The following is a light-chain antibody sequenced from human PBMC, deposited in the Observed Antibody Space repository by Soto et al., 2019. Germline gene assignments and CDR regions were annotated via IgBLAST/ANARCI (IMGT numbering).Light chain of an antibody. V-gene: IGKV3-15*01. Sequence: EIVMTQSPATLSVSPGERATLSCRASQSVSSNLAWYQQKPGQAPRLLIYGASTRATGIPARFSGSGSRTEFTLAISSLQSEGFAVYYCQQYNNWPPTFGQGTRLEIK. CDR2: GAS. J-gene: IGKJ5*01. CDR3: QQYNNWPPT. CDR1: QSVSSN.